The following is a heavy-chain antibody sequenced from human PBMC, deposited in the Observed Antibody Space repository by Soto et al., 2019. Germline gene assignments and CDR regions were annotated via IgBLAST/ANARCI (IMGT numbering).Heavy chain of an antibody. V-gene: IGHV3-64D*06. CDR1: GFTFSSYW. CDR2: ISRNGGST. Sequence: GGSLRLSCAASGFTFSSYWMSWVRQAPGKGLEWVANISRNGGSTYYVDSVKGRFTISRDNSKNTLYLQMSSLRAEDTAVYYCVKEEGTYYDFWSGYYYYYGMDVWGQGTTVTVSS. D-gene: IGHD3-3*01. CDR3: VKEEGTYYDFWSGYYYYYGMDV. J-gene: IGHJ6*02.